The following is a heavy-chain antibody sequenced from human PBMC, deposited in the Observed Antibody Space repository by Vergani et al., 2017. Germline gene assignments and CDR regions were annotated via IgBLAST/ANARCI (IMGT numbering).Heavy chain of an antibody. J-gene: IGHJ5*02. CDR1: GGSMSGYY. V-gene: IGHV4-59*01. CDR2: MYHSGST. Sequence: QVRLQESGPGLVKPSETLSLTCSVSGGSMSGYYWSWIRQPPGKELEWIGYMYHSGSTNYNPSLETRVTISGDTANNQFSLKLNSVTAADTAVYYCGRVADFYGLGSRLLDLWVQGILVTVSS. D-gene: IGHD3-10*01. CDR3: GRVADFYGLGSRLLDL.